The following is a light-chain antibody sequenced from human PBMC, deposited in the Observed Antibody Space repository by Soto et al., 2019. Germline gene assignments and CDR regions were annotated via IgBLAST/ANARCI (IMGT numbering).Light chain of an antibody. V-gene: IGLV1-44*01. CDR1: TSNIGSNP. CDR3: AAWDDNLDAAV. Sequence: QSALDQPPSASGTPGQSVIFSCSGSTSNIGSNPVTWYQQLPGTAPKLVIYGNNQRPSGVPDRFSGSKSGTSASLAISGLQSEDEADYYCAAWDDNLDAAVFGGGTQLTVL. CDR2: GNN. J-gene: IGLJ7*01.